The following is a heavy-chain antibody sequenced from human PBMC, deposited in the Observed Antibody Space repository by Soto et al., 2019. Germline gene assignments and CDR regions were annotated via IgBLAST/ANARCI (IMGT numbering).Heavy chain of an antibody. Sequence: SETLSLTCAVYGGSFSGHYWSWIRQPPGKGLEWIGEINHSGSTNYNPSLKSRVTISVDTSKNQFSLKLSSVTAADTAVYYCARGRLGGVVAAKPYYYYGMDVWGQGTTVT. CDR2: INHSGST. J-gene: IGHJ6*02. V-gene: IGHV4-34*01. CDR3: ARGRLGGVVAAKPYYYYGMDV. D-gene: IGHD2-15*01. CDR1: GGSFSGHY.